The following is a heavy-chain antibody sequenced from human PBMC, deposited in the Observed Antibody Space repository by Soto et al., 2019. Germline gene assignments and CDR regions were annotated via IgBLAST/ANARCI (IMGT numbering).Heavy chain of an antibody. CDR1: GYSFAGYW. CDR3: ARQIYDSDTGPNFQYYFDS. Sequence: GESLKISCKGSGYSFAGYWIAWVRQKPGKGLEWIGRIDPSDSQTYYSPSFRGHVTISVTKSITTVFLQWSSLRASDTAMYYCARQIYDSDTGPNFQYYFDSWGQGTPVTVSS. D-gene: IGHD3-22*01. CDR2: IDPSDSQT. V-gene: IGHV5-10-1*01. J-gene: IGHJ4*02.